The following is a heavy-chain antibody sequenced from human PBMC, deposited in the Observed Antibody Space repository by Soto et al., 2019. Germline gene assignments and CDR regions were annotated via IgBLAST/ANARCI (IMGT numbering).Heavy chain of an antibody. D-gene: IGHD4-4*01. CDR2: ISYDGSNK. CDR1: GFTFSSYG. V-gene: IGHV3-30*18. CDR3: AKFQSHLTTVTTGDY. Sequence: QVQLVESGRGVVQPGRSLRLSCAASGFTFSSYGMHWVRQAPGKGLEWVAVISYDGSNKYYADSVKGRFTISRDNSKNTLYLQMNSLRAEDTAVYYCAKFQSHLTTVTTGDYWGQGTLVTVSS. J-gene: IGHJ4*02.